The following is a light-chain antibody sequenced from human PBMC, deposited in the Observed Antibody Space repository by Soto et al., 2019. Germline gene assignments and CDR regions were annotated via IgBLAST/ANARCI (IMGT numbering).Light chain of an antibody. CDR2: GAS. Sequence: EIVLTQSPGTLSLSPGERATLSCRASQTVSSSYLGWYQQKPGQARRLLIYGASTRATGIPARFSGRGSGTEITLTISSLQSEDFAIYYCQQYNNWPLTFGGGTKVDIK. V-gene: IGKV3-15*01. CDR1: QTVSSSY. J-gene: IGKJ4*01. CDR3: QQYNNWPLT.